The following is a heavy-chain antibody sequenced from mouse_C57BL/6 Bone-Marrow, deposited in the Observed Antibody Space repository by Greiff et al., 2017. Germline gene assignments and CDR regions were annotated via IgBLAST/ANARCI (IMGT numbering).Heavy chain of an antibody. CDR2: INPNNGGT. J-gene: IGHJ1*03. D-gene: IGHD2-14*01. V-gene: IGHV1-18*01. CDR3: AREVRRRGYFDF. Sequence: EVQLQQSGPELVKPWASVKIPCTASGYTFTDYNMDWVKQSHGKSLEWIGDINPNNGGTIYNQKFKGKTTLTVDKSSSTAYMELSSLTSEDTAVYYCAREVRRRGYFDFWGRGTTVTVSA. CDR1: GYTFTDYN.